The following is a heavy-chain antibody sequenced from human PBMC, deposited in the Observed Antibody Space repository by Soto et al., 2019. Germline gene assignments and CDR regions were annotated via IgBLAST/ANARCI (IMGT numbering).Heavy chain of an antibody. CDR2: INSDGSST. D-gene: IGHD6-13*01. CDR1: GFTFSSYW. CDR3: ARAWQGGEILAAAGTEGGYYYYGMDV. Sequence: EVQLVESGGGLVQPGGSLRLSCAASGFTFSSYWMHWVRQAPGKGLVWVSRINSDGSSTSYADSVKGRFTISRDNAKNTLYLQMNSLRAEDTAVYYCARAWQGGEILAAAGTEGGYYYYGMDVWGQGTTVTVSS. J-gene: IGHJ6*02. V-gene: IGHV3-74*01.